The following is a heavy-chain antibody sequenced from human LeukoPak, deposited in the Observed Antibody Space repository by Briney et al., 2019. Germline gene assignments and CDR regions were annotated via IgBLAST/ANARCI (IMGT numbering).Heavy chain of an antibody. CDR3: ARHSSGWYETVGWFDP. Sequence: SETLSLTCTVSGVSISSYYWSWIRQPAGKGLEGIGRIYTSGSTNYNPSLKSRVTMSGDTSKNQFSLKLSSVTAADTAVYYCARHSSGWYETVGWFDPWGQGPLVPVSS. CDR2: IYTSGST. J-gene: IGHJ5*02. V-gene: IGHV4-4*07. D-gene: IGHD6-19*01. CDR1: GVSISSYY.